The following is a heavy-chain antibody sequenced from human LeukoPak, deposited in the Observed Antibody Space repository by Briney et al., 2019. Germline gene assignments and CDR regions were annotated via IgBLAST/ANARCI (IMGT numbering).Heavy chain of an antibody. Sequence: PGGSLRLSCAASGFTFSRYWMSWVRQAPGRGLEWVANIKEDGSEKDYVDSVKGRFTISRDGAKNSLHLQMNSLRAEDTAVYYCASSFLAGPLDYWGQGTLVTVSS. D-gene: IGHD6-19*01. CDR3: ASSFLAGPLDY. V-gene: IGHV3-7*02. CDR1: GFTFSRYW. CDR2: IKEDGSEK. J-gene: IGHJ4*02.